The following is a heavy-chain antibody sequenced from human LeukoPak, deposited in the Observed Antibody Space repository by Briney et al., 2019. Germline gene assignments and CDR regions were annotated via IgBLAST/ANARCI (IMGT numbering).Heavy chain of an antibody. V-gene: IGHV3-30-3*01. Sequence: GGSLRPSCAASGFTFSSYAMHWVRQAPGKGLEWVAVISYDGSNKYYADSVKGRFTISRDNSKNTLYLQMNSLRAEDTAVYYCARDKAYCSGGSCYLPDYWGQGTLVTVSS. J-gene: IGHJ4*02. D-gene: IGHD2-15*01. CDR3: ARDKAYCSGGSCYLPDY. CDR2: ISYDGSNK. CDR1: GFTFSSYA.